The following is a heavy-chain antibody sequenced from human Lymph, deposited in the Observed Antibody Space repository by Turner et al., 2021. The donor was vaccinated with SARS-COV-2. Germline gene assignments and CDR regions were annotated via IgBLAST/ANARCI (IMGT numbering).Heavy chain of an antibody. CDR3: ARDLGTYGMDV. V-gene: IGHV3-53*02. D-gene: IGHD6-13*01. Sequence: EVQLVVTGGGLIQPGVSLRLSCAASGIIVSRNYMNWVRQAPGKGLEWVSVIYSGGTTYYADSVKGRFTISRDNSKNTLYLQMNSLRVEDTAVYYCARDLGTYGMDVWGQGTTVTVSS. J-gene: IGHJ6*02. CDR1: GIIVSRNY. CDR2: IYSGGTT.